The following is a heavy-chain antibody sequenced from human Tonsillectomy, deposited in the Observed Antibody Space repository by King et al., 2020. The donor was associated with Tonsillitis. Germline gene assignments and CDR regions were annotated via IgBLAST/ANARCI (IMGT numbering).Heavy chain of an antibody. D-gene: IGHD3-3*01. Sequence: VQLVESGGGLVQPGRSLRLSCAASGFTFDDYAMHWVRHAPGKGLEWVSGISWNSGSIGFADSVKGRFTISRDKAKNSLYLQMNSLRAEDTALYYCAKGDYDFWNNLEGYFDYWGQGTLVTVSS. CDR1: GFTFDDYA. CDR2: ISWNSGSI. J-gene: IGHJ4*02. CDR3: AKGDYDFWNNLEGYFDY. V-gene: IGHV3-9*01.